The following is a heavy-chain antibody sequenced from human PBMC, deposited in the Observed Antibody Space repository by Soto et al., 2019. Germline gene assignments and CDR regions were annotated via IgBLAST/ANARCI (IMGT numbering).Heavy chain of an antibody. D-gene: IGHD3-16*01. CDR1: GFTFSSYA. CDR2: ISYDGSNK. CDR3: ARAYEGDYFDY. J-gene: IGHJ4*02. V-gene: IGHV3-30-3*01. Sequence: LRLSCAASGFTFSSYAMHWFRQAPGKGLEWVAVISYDGSNKYYADSVKGRFTISRDNSKNTLYLQMNSLRAEDTAVYYCARAYEGDYFDYWGQGTLVTVSS.